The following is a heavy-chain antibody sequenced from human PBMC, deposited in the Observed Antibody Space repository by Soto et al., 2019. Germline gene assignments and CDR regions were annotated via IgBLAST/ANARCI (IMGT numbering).Heavy chain of an antibody. D-gene: IGHD1-20*01. J-gene: IGHJ5*02. CDR2: FYYSGST. CDR3: AITVFP. V-gene: IGHV4-31*03. Sequence: QVQLQESGPGLVKPSQTLSLTCTVSGGSISTGGYYWNWIRQHPGKGLEWIGYFYYSGSTYSNPSLQSRVTISVNASKNQFSLKLSSVTAADTAVYYCAITVFPWGQGTLVTVSS. CDR1: GGSISTGGYY.